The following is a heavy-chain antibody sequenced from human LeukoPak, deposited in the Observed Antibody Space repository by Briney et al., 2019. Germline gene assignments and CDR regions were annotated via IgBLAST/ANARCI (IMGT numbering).Heavy chain of an antibody. CDR2: IYHSGST. J-gene: IGHJ4*02. CDR3: ARDTTYYYDSSGYYYSAYFDY. V-gene: IGHV4-30-2*01. D-gene: IGHD3-22*01. Sequence: SQTLSLTCAVSGGSISSGGYSWSWLRQPPGTGLEWIGYIYHSGSTYYNPSLKSRVTISVDRSKNQFSLKLSSVTAADTAVYYCARDTTYYYDSSGYYYSAYFDYWGQGTLVTVSS. CDR1: GGSISSGGYS.